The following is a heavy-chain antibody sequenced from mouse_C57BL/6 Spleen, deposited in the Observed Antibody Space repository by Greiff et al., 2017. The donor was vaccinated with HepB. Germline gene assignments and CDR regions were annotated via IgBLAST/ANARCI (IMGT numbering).Heavy chain of an antibody. Sequence: QVQLKQPGAELVRPGSSVKLSCKASGYTFTSYWMDWVKQRPGQGLEWIGNIYPSDSETHYNQKFKDKATLTVDKSSSTAYMQLSSLTSEDSAVYYCARNYYGSSYVAMDYWGQGTSVTVSS. CDR1: GYTFTSYW. V-gene: IGHV1-61*01. CDR2: IYPSDSET. CDR3: ARNYYGSSYVAMDY. J-gene: IGHJ4*01. D-gene: IGHD1-1*01.